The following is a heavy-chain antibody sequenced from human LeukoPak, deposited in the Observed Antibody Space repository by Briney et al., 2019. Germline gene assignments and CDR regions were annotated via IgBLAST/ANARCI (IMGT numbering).Heavy chain of an antibody. J-gene: IGHJ3*02. CDR1: GDSIRSEGYY. V-gene: IGHV4-61*08. CDR3: ARRYCSGGSCPWAFDI. CDR2: IYYSGST. D-gene: IGHD2-15*01. Sequence: SETLSLTCTVSGDSIRSEGYYWSWIRQSPGKGLEWLGYIYYSGSTYYNPSLKSRVTMSVDTSKNQFSLKLSSVTAADTAVYYCARRYCSGGSCPWAFDIWGQGTMVTVSS.